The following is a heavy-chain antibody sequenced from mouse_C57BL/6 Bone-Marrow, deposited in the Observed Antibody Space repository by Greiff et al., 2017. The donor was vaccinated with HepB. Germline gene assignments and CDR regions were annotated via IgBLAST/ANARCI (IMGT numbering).Heavy chain of an antibody. D-gene: IGHD1-1*01. CDR2: ISNLAYSI. V-gene: IGHV5-15*01. Sequence: EVKLVESGGGLVQPGGSLKLSCAASGFTFSDYGMAWVRQAPRKGPEWVAFISNLAYSIYYADTVTGRFTISRENAKNTLYLEMSSLRSEDTAMYYCARHEGNYYGSSYGGFAYWGQGTLVTVSA. J-gene: IGHJ3*01. CDR1: GFTFSDYG. CDR3: ARHEGNYYGSSYGGFAY.